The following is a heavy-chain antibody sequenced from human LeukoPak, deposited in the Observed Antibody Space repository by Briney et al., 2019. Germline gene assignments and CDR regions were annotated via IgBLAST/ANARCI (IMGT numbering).Heavy chain of an antibody. V-gene: IGHV3-23*01. CDR1: GFTFSSYA. Sequence: GGSLRLSCAASGFTFSSYAMSWVRQAPGKGLEWVSAISGSGGSTYYADSVKGRFTISRDNSKNMLYLQMNSLRAEDTAVYYCAKGLSSGWFGDYWGQGTLVTVSS. J-gene: IGHJ4*02. CDR3: AKGLSSGWFGDY. D-gene: IGHD6-19*01. CDR2: ISGSGGST.